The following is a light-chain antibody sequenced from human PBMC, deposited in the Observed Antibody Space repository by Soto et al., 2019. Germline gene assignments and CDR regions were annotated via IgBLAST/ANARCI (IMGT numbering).Light chain of an antibody. CDR2: GVT. CDR3: SSYTTRSTYVV. CDR1: SGDVGGYNF. V-gene: IGLV2-14*01. J-gene: IGLJ2*01. Sequence: QSALAQPASVSGSPGQSITISCTGTSGDVGGYNFVSWYQQHPGKAPKLIIYGVTNRPSGVSNRFSGSKSGNTASLTISGLQAEDEADYYCSSYTTRSTYVVLGGGTKLAVL.